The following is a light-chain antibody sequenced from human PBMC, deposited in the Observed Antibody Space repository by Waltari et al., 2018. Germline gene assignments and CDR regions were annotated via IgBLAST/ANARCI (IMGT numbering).Light chain of an antibody. J-gene: IGKJ1*01. CDR3: QQYNNWWT. Sequence: EIVMTQSPATLSVSPGERATLSCRASQSIRSNLAWYQQKRGQAPRLLIYGASTRATGIPARFSGSGSGTDFTLPISSMQSEDFAVYYCQQYNNWWTFGQGTQVEIK. CDR1: QSIRSN. CDR2: GAS. V-gene: IGKV3-15*01.